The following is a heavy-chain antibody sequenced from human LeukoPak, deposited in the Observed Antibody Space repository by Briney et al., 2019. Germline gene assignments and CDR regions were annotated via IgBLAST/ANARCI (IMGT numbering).Heavy chain of an antibody. J-gene: IGHJ4*02. CDR1: GFTFSSYG. D-gene: IGHD6-19*01. CDR2: ISYDGSNK. Sequence: PGGSLRLSCAASGFTFSSYGMHWVRQAPGEGLEWVAVISYDGSNKYYADSVKGRFTISRDNSKNTLYLQMNSLRAEDTAVYYCAKDRGSSGTIDYWGQGTLVTVSS. CDR3: AKDRGSSGTIDY. V-gene: IGHV3-30*18.